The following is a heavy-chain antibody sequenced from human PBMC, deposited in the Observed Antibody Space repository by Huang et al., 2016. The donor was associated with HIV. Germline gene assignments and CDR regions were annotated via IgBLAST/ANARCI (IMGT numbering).Heavy chain of an antibody. CDR2: INREGNEK. Sequence: EVQVMESGGGSVQPGGSLRLSCAASGFLFTKYWMTWVRQVPGKGLEWVASINREGNEKYYVHSVKGRFTISRDNTKNSVHLQMNSLRGEDTAVYYCGRDRTNFYDSSGYLGDIDYWGLGTLVTVSS. V-gene: IGHV3-7*01. J-gene: IGHJ4*02. CDR3: GRDRTNFYDSSGYLGDIDY. CDR1: GFLFTKYW. D-gene: IGHD3-22*01.